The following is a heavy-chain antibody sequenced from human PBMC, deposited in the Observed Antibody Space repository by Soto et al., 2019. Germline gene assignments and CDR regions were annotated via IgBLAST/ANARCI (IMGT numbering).Heavy chain of an antibody. CDR1: GFTFSSYA. D-gene: IGHD5-12*01. CDR2: ISYDGSNK. CDR3: ARDSYRFTSGYGFSMDV. Sequence: QVQLVESGGGVVQPGRSLRLSCAASGFTFSSYAMHWVRQAPGKGLEWVAVISYDGSNKYYADSVKGRFTISRDNSKNTLYLPMNSLRAEDTAVYYCARDSYRFTSGYGFSMDVWGQGTTVTVSS. V-gene: IGHV3-30-3*01. J-gene: IGHJ6*02.